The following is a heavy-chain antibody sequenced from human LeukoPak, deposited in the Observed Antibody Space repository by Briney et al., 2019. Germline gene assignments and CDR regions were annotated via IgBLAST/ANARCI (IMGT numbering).Heavy chain of an antibody. CDR2: ISSSSSTI. CDR1: GFTFSSYS. Sequence: GGSLRLSCAASGFTFSSYSMNWVRQAPGKGLEWVSYISSSSSTIYYADSVKGRFTISRDNAKNSLSLQMSSLRAEDTAVYYCARALTGTDYRGQGTLVTVSS. CDR3: ARALTGTDY. J-gene: IGHJ4*02. D-gene: IGHD7-27*01. V-gene: IGHV3-48*04.